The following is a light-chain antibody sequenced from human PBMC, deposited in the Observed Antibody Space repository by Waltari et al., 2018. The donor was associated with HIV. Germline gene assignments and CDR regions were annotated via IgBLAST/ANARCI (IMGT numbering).Light chain of an antibody. J-gene: IGLJ2*01. Sequence: SSDLTQPPSVSVSPGQTATITCSGDSLSKQYTPWYKQGPGQAPVLLISKDNKRPSGIPDRVTGSTAGTTVTLAIIIVQPDDEADYYCQSSDTSGTSVIFGGGTKLTVL. V-gene: IGLV3-25*03. CDR3: QSSDTSGTSVI. CDR2: KDN. CDR1: SLSKQY.